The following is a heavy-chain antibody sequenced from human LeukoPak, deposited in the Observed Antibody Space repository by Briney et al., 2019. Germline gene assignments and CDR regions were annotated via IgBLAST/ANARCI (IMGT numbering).Heavy chain of an antibody. CDR3: AKGSGSGWYGWFDP. J-gene: IGHJ5*02. D-gene: IGHD6-19*01. CDR1: GFTFRSYA. CDR2: ISDSGGST. Sequence: GGSLRLSCAASGFTFRSYAMSWVRQAPGKGLEWVSVISDSGGSTYYGDSVKGRFTISRDNSKNTLYLQMNSLRVEDTALYYCAKGSGSGWYGWFDPWGQGTLVTVSS. V-gene: IGHV3-23*01.